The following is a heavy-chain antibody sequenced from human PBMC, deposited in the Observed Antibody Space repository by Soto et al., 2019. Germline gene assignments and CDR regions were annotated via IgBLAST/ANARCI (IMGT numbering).Heavy chain of an antibody. CDR1: GDSISGGAYY. V-gene: IGHV4-30-4*01. D-gene: IGHD3-16*02. Sequence: QVQLQESGPGLVKPSQTLSLTCAVSGDSISGGAYYWSWIRQPPGKGLEWIGYIFYSGSTYYNPSLKGRVIISVDTSKTQFSLKLSSVTAADTAVYYCARVSGVIDYWGQGTLVTVSS. CDR2: IFYSGST. J-gene: IGHJ4*02. CDR3: ARVSGVIDY.